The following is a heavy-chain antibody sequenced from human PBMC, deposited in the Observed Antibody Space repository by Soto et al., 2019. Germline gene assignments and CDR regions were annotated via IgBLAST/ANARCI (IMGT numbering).Heavy chain of an antibody. CDR3: TSDTFGLRDT. J-gene: IGHJ5*02. CDR2: INPEGTTT. CDR1: GFTFAFYW. Sequence: SGGSLRLSCTASGFTFAFYWMHWVRQTPGKGPVWVSRINPEGTTTNYADSVEGRFTISRDNAKSALYLQMNSLSAEDTAIYYCTSDTFGLRDTWGQGTLVTVSS. D-gene: IGHD3-16*01. V-gene: IGHV3-74*01.